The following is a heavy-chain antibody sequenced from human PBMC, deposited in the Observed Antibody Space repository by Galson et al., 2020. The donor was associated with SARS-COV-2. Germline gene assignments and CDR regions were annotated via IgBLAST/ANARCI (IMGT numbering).Heavy chain of an antibody. D-gene: IGHD5-12*01. Sequence: GESLKISCAASGFTFSNAWMSWVRQAPGKGLEWVGRIKSKTDGGTTDYAAPVKGRFTISRDDSKNTLYLQMNSLKTEDTAVYYCTTDWLFPVAFDIWGQGTMVTVSS. CDR1: GFTFSNAW. CDR3: TTDWLFPVAFDI. V-gene: IGHV3-15*01. J-gene: IGHJ3*02. CDR2: IKSKTDGGTT.